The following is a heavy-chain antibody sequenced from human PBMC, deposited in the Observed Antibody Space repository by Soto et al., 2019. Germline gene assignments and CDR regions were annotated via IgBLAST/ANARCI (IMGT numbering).Heavy chain of an antibody. CDR2: IIPILGIA. J-gene: IGHJ1*01. Sequence: SVKVSCKASGGTFSSYTISWVRQAPGQGLEWMGRIIPILGIANYAQKFQGRVTITADKSTSTAYMELSSLRSEDTAVYYCATRYCSSTSCYAGGGAEYVQHWG. CDR1: GGTFSSYT. CDR3: ATRYCSSTSCYAGGGAEYVQH. V-gene: IGHV1-69*02. D-gene: IGHD2-2*01.